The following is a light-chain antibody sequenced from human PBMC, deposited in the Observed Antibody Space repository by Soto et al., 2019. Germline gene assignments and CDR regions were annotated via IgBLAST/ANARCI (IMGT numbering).Light chain of an antibody. J-gene: IGLJ2*01. CDR3: CSYAGSSTVV. Sequence: QSALTQPASGSGSPGQSITISCTGTSSDVGSYNLVSWYHQHPGKAAKLMIYEGSKRPSGVSNRFSGSKSGNTASLTISGLQAEDEADYYCCSYAGSSTVVFGGGTKLTVL. CDR1: SSDVGSYNL. CDR2: EGS. V-gene: IGLV2-23*01.